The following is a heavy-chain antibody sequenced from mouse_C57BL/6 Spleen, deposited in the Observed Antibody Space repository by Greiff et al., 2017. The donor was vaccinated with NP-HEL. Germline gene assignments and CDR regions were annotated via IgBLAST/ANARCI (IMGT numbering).Heavy chain of an antibody. Sequence: QVQLQQSGAELVRPGTSVKVSCKASGYAFTNYLIEWVKQRPGQGLEWIGVINPGSGGTNYNEKFKGKATLTADKSSSTAYMQLSSLTSEDSAVYFCARLVKGAYAMDYWGQGTSVTVSS. CDR1: GYAFTNYL. CDR3: ARLVKGAYAMDY. J-gene: IGHJ4*01. D-gene: IGHD2-1*01. CDR2: INPGSGGT. V-gene: IGHV1-54*01.